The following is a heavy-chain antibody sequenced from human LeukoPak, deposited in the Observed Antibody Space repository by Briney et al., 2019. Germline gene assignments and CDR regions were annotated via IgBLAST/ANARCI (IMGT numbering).Heavy chain of an antibody. CDR1: GFTFSSYW. CDR3: VRDSTHCSSTSCPYFGY. J-gene: IGHJ4*02. V-gene: IGHV3-7*01. Sequence: SGGSLRLSCAASGFTFSSYWMIWVRQAPGKGLEWVANIKQDGSEKYYVDSVKGRFTISRDNAKNSLYLQMNSLRAEDTAVYYCVRDSTHCSSTSCPYFGYWGQGTLVTVSS. CDR2: IKQDGSEK. D-gene: IGHD2-2*01.